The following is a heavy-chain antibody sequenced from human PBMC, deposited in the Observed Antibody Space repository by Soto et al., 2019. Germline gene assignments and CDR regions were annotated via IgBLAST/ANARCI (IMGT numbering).Heavy chain of an antibody. Sequence: QVQLVQSGAEVKKPGSSVRVSCKASGGTFSRYAISWVRQAPGQGLEWMGGIIPIFGTENYAQQFQGRVKITADKSTSKAYMELSSLRYEDTAMYDCARDRIAGSKYYYGMDVWGQGTTVTVSS. CDR3: ARDRIAGSKYYYGMDV. CDR2: IIPIFGTE. V-gene: IGHV1-69*06. D-gene: IGHD6-13*01. J-gene: IGHJ6*02. CDR1: GGTFSRYA.